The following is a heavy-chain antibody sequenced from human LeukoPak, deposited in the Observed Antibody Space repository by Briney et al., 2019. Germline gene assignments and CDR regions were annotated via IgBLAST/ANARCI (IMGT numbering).Heavy chain of an antibody. CDR1: GYTFTGYY. V-gene: IGHV1-2*06. CDR2: INPNSGGT. D-gene: IGHD2-15*01. CDR3: ARDRIYCSGGSCYSYWFDP. J-gene: IGHJ5*02. Sequence: ASVKVSCKASGYTFTGYYMNWVRQAPGQGLEWMGRINPNSGGTNYAQKFQGRVTMTRDTSISTAYMELSRLRSDDMAVYYCARDRIYCSGGSCYSYWFDPWGQGTLVTVSS.